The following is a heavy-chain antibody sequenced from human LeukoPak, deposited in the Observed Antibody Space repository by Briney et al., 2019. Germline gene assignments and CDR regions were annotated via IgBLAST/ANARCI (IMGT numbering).Heavy chain of an antibody. CDR3: ARGGLSGYYGYFDY. Sequence: GGSLRLSCAASGFTFSSYGMSWVRQAPGKGLEWVSAISGSGGSTYYADSVKGRFTISRDNSKNTLYLQMNSLRAEDTAVYYCARGGLSGYYGYFDYWGQGTLITVSS. CDR2: ISGSGGST. D-gene: IGHD3-22*01. V-gene: IGHV3-23*01. CDR1: GFTFSSYG. J-gene: IGHJ4*02.